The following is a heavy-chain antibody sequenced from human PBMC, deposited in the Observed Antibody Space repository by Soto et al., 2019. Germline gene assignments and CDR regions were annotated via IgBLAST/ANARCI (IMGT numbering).Heavy chain of an antibody. Sequence: SQTLSLTCAISGDSVSSNSAAWSWIRQSPSRGLEWLGRTYYRSKWYNDYAVSVKSRITINPDTPKNQFSLQLLSVATEDTAVYHCAREGGPDARSWYLQYYYYGMDVWAQGTTVTVSS. D-gene: IGHD6-13*01. CDR2: TYYRSKWYN. CDR1: GDSVSSNSAA. CDR3: AREGGPDARSWYLQYYYYGMDV. V-gene: IGHV6-1*01. J-gene: IGHJ6*02.